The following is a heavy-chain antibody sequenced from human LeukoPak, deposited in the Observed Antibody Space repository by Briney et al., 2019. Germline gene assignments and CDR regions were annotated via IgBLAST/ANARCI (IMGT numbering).Heavy chain of an antibody. CDR3: ARGPMITVNGTDY. D-gene: IGHD4-17*01. CDR2: INHSGNT. J-gene: IGHJ4*02. V-gene: IGHV4-34*01. CDR1: GGSFSGYY. Sequence: LETLSLTCAVYGGSFSGYYWSWIRQPPGKGLEWIGEINHSGNTNYNPSLKSRVTISVDTSKNQFSLKLSSVTAADTAVYYCARGPMITVNGTDYWGQGTLVTVSS.